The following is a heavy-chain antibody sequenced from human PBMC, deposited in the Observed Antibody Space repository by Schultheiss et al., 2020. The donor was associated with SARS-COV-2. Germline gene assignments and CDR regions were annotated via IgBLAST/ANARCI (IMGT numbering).Heavy chain of an antibody. V-gene: IGHV3-23*01. J-gene: IGHJ4*02. CDR3: AKAVTEYSSSSASNY. CDR1: GFTFSSYA. CDR2: ISGSGGST. Sequence: GGSLRISCAASGFTFSSYAMSWVRQAPGKGLEWVSAISGSGGSTYYADSVKGRFTISRDNSKNTLYLQMNSLRAEDTAVYYCAKAVTEYSSSSASNYWGQGTLVTVSS. D-gene: IGHD6-6*01.